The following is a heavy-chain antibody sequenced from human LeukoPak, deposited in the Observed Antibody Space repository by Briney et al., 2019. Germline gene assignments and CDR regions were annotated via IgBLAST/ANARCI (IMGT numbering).Heavy chain of an antibody. CDR1: GYTFTSYG. V-gene: IGHV1-18*01. J-gene: IGHJ4*02. Sequence: ASVKVSCKASGYTFTSYGISWVRQAPGQGLEWMGWISAYNGNTNYAQKLQGRVTMTTDTSTSTAYMELRSLRSDDTAVYYCARNRIAAGVNYFDYWGQGTLVTVSS. CDR3: ARNRIAAGVNYFDY. CDR2: ISAYNGNT. D-gene: IGHD6-6*01.